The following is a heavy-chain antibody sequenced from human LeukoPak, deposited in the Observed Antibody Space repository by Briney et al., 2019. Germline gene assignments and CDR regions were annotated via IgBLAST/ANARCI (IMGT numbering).Heavy chain of an antibody. Sequence: GGSLRLSCAASGSTFSSYTMNWVRQPPGKGLEWVSNIGTSSTTIYYADSVKGRFTISRDNAKNSLYLQMNSLRADDTAVYYCARFAAGGSYYYYMDVWGKGTTVTVSS. J-gene: IGHJ6*03. CDR3: ARFAAGGSYYYYMDV. D-gene: IGHD6-25*01. CDR2: IGTSSTTI. CDR1: GSTFSSYT. V-gene: IGHV3-48*01.